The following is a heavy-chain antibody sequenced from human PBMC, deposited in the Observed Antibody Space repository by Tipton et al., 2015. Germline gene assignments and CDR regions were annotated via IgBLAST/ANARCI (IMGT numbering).Heavy chain of an antibody. CDR2: IYHSGSI. D-gene: IGHD5-12*01. V-gene: IGHV4-4*01. CDR1: GGSISSGNW. CDR3: AKTHGAYDWYLDH. J-gene: IGHJ4*02. Sequence: TLSLTCAVSGGSISSGNWWSWVRQPPGKGLEWIGEIYHSGSINYNPSLKSRVTISVDKSKNQFSLNLRSVTAADTAVYFCAKTHGAYDWYLDHWGQGTLVTVSS.